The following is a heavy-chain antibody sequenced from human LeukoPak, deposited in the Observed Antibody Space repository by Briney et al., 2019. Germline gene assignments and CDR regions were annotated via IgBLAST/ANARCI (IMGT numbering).Heavy chain of an antibody. CDR1: GFTFSSYA. Sequence: GRSLRLSCAASGFTFSSYAMHWVRQAPGKGLEWVAVISYDGSNKYYADSVKGRFTISRDNSKNTLYLQMNSLRAEDTAVYYCARDWSGSGYVDYWGQGTLVTVSS. CDR3: ARDWSGSGYVDY. V-gene: IGHV3-30-3*01. J-gene: IGHJ4*02. D-gene: IGHD3-22*01. CDR2: ISYDGSNK.